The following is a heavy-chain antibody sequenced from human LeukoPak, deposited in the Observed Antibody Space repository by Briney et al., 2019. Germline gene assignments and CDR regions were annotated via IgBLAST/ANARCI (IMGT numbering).Heavy chain of an antibody. CDR3: ARGATGTTSLD. CDR2: INPSSGGT. V-gene: IGHV1-2*06. Sequence: ASVKVSCKASGYTFTGYYMHWVRQAPGQGLEWMGRINPSSGGTNYAQKFQGRVTMTRDTSISTAYMELSRLRSDDTAVYYCARGATGTTSLDWGQGTLVTVSS. CDR1: GYTFTGYY. D-gene: IGHD1-7*01. J-gene: IGHJ4*02.